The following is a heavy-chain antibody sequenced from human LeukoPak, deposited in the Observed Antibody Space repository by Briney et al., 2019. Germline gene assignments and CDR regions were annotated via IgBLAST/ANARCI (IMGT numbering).Heavy chain of an antibody. CDR1: GFTVRSNY. CDR2: IYSGGST. J-gene: IGHJ5*02. Sequence: GGSLRLSCAASGFTVRSNYMSWVRQAPGKGLEWVSVIYSGGSTYYADSVKGRFTISRDNSKNTLYLQMNSLRAEDTAVYYCARETGPNWFDPWGQGTLVTVSS. CDR3: ARETGPNWFDP. V-gene: IGHV3-66*01.